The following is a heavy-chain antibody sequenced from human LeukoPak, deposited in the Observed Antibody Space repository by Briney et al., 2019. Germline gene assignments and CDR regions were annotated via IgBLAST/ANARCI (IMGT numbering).Heavy chain of an antibody. CDR1: GGSVSSGSYY. CDR3: ARGGSGWSFDY. V-gene: IGHV4-61*01. D-gene: IGHD6-19*01. J-gene: IGHJ4*02. Sequence: PSETLSLTCTVSGGSVSSGSYYWSWIRQPPGKGLEWIGYIYYSGSTNYNPSLKSRVTISIDTSKNQFSLKLSSVTAADTAVYYCARGGSGWSFDYWGQGTLVTVSS. CDR2: IYYSGST.